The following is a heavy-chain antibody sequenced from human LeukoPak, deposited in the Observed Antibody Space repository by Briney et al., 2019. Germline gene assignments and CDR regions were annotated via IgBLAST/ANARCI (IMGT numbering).Heavy chain of an antibody. CDR2: IYYSGST. V-gene: IGHV4-39*07. CDR3: ARASWLSSPTDAFDI. J-gene: IGHJ3*02. CDR1: GGSISSSSYY. D-gene: IGHD3-22*01. Sequence: SETLSLTCTVSGGSISSSSYYWGWIRQPPGKGLEWIGSIYYSGSTYYNPSLKSRVTISVDTSKNQFSLKLSSVTAADTAVYYCARASWLSSPTDAFDIWGQGTMVTVSS.